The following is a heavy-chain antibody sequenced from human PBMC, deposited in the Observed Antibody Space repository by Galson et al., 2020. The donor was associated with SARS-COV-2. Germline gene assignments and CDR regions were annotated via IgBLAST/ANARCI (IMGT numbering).Heavy chain of an antibody. J-gene: IGHJ3*02. CDR2: IVVGSGNT. V-gene: IGHV1-58*01. Sequence: SVKVSCKASGFTFTSSAVQWVRQARGQRLEWIGWIVVGSGNTNYAQKFQERVTITRDMSTSTAYMELSILRSEDTAVYYCAAPNCSSTSCYDAFDIWGQGTMVTVSS. CDR1: GFTFTSSA. D-gene: IGHD2-2*01. CDR3: AAPNCSSTSCYDAFDI.